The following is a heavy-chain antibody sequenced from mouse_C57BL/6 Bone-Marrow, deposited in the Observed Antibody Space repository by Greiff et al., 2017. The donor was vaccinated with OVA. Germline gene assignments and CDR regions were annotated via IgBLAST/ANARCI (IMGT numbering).Heavy chain of an antibody. Sequence: EVQLQQSGAELVRPGASVKLSCTASGFNIKDDYMHWVKQRPEQGLEWLGWIDPENGDTDYALKFQGKATITADTSSNTAYLQLSSLTSEDTAVYYCTAGLGGFAYWGQGTLVTVSA. V-gene: IGHV14-4*01. CDR3: TAGLGGFAY. CDR2: IDPENGDT. D-gene: IGHD2-4*01. CDR1: GFNIKDDY. J-gene: IGHJ3*01.